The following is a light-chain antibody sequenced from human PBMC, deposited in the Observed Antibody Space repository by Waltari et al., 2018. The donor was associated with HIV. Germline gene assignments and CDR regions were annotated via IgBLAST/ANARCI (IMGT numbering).Light chain of an antibody. CDR3: MIWHSSAVV. V-gene: IGLV5-45*02. J-gene: IGLJ2*01. Sequence: QAVLTQPSSLSASPGASASLTCTLRSGINVGTYTIYWYQQKPGSPPQYPLRYKSDSDKQQGSGVPSRFSGSKDASANAGILRISGLQSEDEADYYCMIWHSSAVVFGGGTKLTVL. CDR2: YKSDSDK. CDR1: SGINVGTYT.